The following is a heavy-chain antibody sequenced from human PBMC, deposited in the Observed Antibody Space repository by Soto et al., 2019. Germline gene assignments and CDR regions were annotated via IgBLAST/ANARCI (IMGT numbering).Heavy chain of an antibody. V-gene: IGHV3-33*01. Sequence: GGSLRLSCAASGFTFSSYGMHWVRQAPGKGLEWVAVIWYDGSNKYYADSVKGRFTISRDNSKNTLYLQMNSLRAEDTAVYYCARDKLRYSYGLVFGWFDPWGQGTLVTVSS. D-gene: IGHD5-18*01. CDR2: IWYDGSNK. CDR1: GFTFSSYG. CDR3: ARDKLRYSYGLVFGWFDP. J-gene: IGHJ5*02.